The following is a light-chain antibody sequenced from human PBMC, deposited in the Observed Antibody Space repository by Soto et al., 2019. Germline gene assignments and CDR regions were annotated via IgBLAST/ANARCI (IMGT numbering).Light chain of an antibody. V-gene: IGLV1-40*01. J-gene: IGLJ3*02. CDR2: GNT. Sequence: QSVLTQPPSXXXXPGQRVTISCTGSSSNIGAGYDVHWYQQVPGAAPKPLIFGNTNRPSGVPDRFSGSKSGTSVSLAITGLQAEDETEYYCQSYDSSLSGWVFGGGTKLTVL. CDR3: QSYDSSLSGWV. CDR1: SSNIGAGYD.